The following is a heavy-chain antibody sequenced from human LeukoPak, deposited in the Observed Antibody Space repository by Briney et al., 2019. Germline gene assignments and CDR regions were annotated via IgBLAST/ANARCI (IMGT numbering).Heavy chain of an antibody. J-gene: IGHJ6*02. CDR3: ARGSGNYGMDV. CDR2: ISSSSSYI. V-gene: IGHV3-21*01. CDR1: GFTFSSYS. Sequence: GGSLRLSCAASGFTFSSYSMNWVRQAPGKGLEWVSSISSSSSYIYYADSVKGRFTISRDNAKNSLYLRMNSLRAEDTAVYYCARGSGNYGMDVWGQGTTVTVSS.